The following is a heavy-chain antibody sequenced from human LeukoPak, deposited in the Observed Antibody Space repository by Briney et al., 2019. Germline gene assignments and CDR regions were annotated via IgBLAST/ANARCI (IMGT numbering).Heavy chain of an antibody. V-gene: IGHV1-69*06. CDR2: IIPIFGTA. J-gene: IGHJ6*03. CDR1: GYTFTSYY. CDR3: ASTCIAVAGTLIYYYDNMDV. Sequence: GASVKVSCKASGYTFTSYYMHWVRQAPGQGLEWMGGIIPIFGTANYAQKFQGRVTITADKSAGTAYMELSSLRSEETAVYYCASTCIAVAGTLIYYYDNMDVWGKGTTVTVSS. D-gene: IGHD6-19*01.